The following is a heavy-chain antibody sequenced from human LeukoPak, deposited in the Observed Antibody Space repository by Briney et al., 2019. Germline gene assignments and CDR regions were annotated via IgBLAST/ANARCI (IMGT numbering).Heavy chain of an antibody. D-gene: IGHD3-10*01. J-gene: IGHJ6*02. Sequence: PGGSLRLSCAASGFTFSSYGMHWVRQAPGKGLEWVAFIRYDGSNKYYADSVKGRFTISRDNSKNTLYLQMNSLRAEDTAVYYCAREMVVRGVMAHYGMDVWGQGTTVTVSS. V-gene: IGHV3-30*02. CDR1: GFTFSSYG. CDR3: AREMVVRGVMAHYGMDV. CDR2: IRYDGSNK.